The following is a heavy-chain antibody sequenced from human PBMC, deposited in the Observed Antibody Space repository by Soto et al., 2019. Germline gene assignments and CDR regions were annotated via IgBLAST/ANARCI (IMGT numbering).Heavy chain of an antibody. V-gene: IGHV3-30-3*01. Sequence: QVQLVESGGGVVQPGRSLTLSCAASGFIFNNYAMHWVRQAPGKGLEWVTVISYDGSNKCYAESVKGRFTISRDNSRNTLYLQINSLRAEDTAVYYCASTYYDILTTYRSAFDIWGQGTMVTVSS. D-gene: IGHD3-9*01. J-gene: IGHJ3*02. CDR1: GFIFNNYA. CDR2: ISYDGSNK. CDR3: ASTYYDILTTYRSAFDI.